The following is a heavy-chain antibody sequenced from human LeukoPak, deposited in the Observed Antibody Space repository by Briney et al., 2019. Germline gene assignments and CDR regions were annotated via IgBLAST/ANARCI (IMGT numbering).Heavy chain of an antibody. V-gene: IGHV4-59*01. CDR2: IYYTGST. J-gene: IGHJ3*02. Sequence: PSETLSLTCTVSGGSISSYYWSWIRQTPGKGLEWMGYIYYTGSTNYNPSLRSRITISVDTSKNQFSLNLSSVTAADTAMYYCPRGVVVTEAFDIWGQGTMVTVSS. CDR1: GGSISSYY. CDR3: PRGVVVTEAFDI. D-gene: IGHD2-21*02.